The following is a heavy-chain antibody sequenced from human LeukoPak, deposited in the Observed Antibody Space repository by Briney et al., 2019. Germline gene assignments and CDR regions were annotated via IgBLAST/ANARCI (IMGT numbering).Heavy chain of an antibody. V-gene: IGHV1-45*02. D-gene: IGHD3-3*01. CDR3: AREAITIFGVARSFDY. J-gene: IGHJ4*02. CDR2: ITPFNGNT. CDR1: GYTFTYRY. Sequence: SVKVSCKASGYTFTYRYLHWVRQAPGQALEWMGWITPFNGNTNYAQKFQDRVTITRDRSMSTAYMELSSLRSEDTAMYYCAREAITIFGVARSFDYWGQGTLVTVSS.